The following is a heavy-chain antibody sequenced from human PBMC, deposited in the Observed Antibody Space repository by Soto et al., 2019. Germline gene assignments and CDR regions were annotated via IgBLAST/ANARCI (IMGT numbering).Heavy chain of an antibody. Sequence: SETLSLTCTVSGGSISSYYWSWTRQPPGKGLEWIGYIYYSGSTNYNPSLKSRVTISVDTSKNQFSLKLSSVTAADTAVYYCARRPRGVPAANDAFDIWGQGTMVTVSS. V-gene: IGHV4-59*08. D-gene: IGHD2-2*01. CDR3: ARRPRGVPAANDAFDI. J-gene: IGHJ3*02. CDR2: IYYSGST. CDR1: GGSISSYY.